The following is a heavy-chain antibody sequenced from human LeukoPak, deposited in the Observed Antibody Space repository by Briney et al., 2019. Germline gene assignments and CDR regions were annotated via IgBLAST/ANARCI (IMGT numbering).Heavy chain of an antibody. V-gene: IGHV3-11*01. D-gene: IGHD2-15*01. CDR3: ARVACSGGSCYSVYYYGMDV. J-gene: IGHJ6*02. CDR1: GFTFSDYY. Sequence: GGSLRLSCAASGFTFSDYYMSWIRQAPGKGLEWVSYISSSGSTIYYADSVKGRFTISRDNVKNSLYLQMNSLRAEDTAVYYCARVACSGGSCYSVYYYGMDVWGQGTTVTVSS. CDR2: ISSSGSTI.